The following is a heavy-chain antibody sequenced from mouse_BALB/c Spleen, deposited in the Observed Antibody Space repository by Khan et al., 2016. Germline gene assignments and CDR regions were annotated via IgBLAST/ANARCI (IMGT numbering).Heavy chain of an antibody. J-gene: IGHJ3*01. Sequence: EVELVESGGGVVKPGGSLKVFCAASGFTFSSYTMSWVRQNPEKRLEWVATISSGGSYTYYPDSVKGRFTISRDNAQNTLYLQMSSLKSEDTAMFYCTRDDYFPYWGQGTLVTVSA. CDR1: GFTFSSYT. V-gene: IGHV5-6-4*01. CDR3: TRDDYFPY. CDR2: ISSGGSYT. D-gene: IGHD2-4*01.